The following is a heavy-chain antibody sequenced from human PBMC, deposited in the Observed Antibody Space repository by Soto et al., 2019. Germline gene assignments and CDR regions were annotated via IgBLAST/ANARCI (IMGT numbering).Heavy chain of an antibody. V-gene: IGHV3-30*03. CDR3: VRDVYHVGSYPSFDN. D-gene: IGHD1-26*01. Sequence: QVQLVESGGGGVHLGKPLSFSCAAAGSGFSKSELHWVRKAPGKGLQWVALISDDGGIKQYGDSVKGRFTISRDNSKNTLFLLMYSLRAEDTAVYFCVRDVYHVGSYPSFDNWGQGSLVIVSS. J-gene: IGHJ4*02. CDR1: GSGFSKSE. CDR2: ISDDGGIK.